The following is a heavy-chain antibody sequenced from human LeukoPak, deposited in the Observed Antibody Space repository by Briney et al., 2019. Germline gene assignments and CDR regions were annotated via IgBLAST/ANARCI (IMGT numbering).Heavy chain of an antibody. CDR2: ISGSGDST. V-gene: IGHV3-23*01. D-gene: IGHD1-26*01. CDR1: GFTFSSYA. J-gene: IGHJ4*02. CDR3: VKDQTGRIVGTTDFY. Sequence: QTGGSLRLSCAASGFTFSSYAMSWVRQAPGKGLDWVSAISGSGDSTYYADSVKGRFTISRDNSKNTLYLHMNSLRAEDTAVYYCVKDQTGRIVGTTDFYWGQGTLVTVSS.